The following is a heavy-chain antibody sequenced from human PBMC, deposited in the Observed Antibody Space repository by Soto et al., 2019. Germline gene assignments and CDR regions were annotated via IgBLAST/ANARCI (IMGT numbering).Heavy chain of an antibody. V-gene: IGHV3-33*01. J-gene: IGHJ4*02. CDR2: IWYDGSNK. Sequence: QVQLVESGGGVVQPGRSLRLSCAASGFTFSSYGMHWVSQAPGKGLEWVAVIWYDGSNKYYADSVKGRFTISRDNSKNTLYLQMNSLRDEETAVYYCAIDQGGSSRWYFDYWVQGTLVTVSS. D-gene: IGHD6-13*01. CDR1: GFTFSSYG. CDR3: AIDQGGSSRWYFDY.